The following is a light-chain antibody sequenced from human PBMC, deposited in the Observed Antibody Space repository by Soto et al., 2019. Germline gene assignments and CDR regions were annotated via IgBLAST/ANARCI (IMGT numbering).Light chain of an antibody. J-gene: IGKJ4*01. V-gene: IGKV3-20*01. CDR2: GAS. CDR3: QQYGSSFLT. Sequence: EIVLTQSPGALSLSPGERATLSSRASQSVSSSYLAWYQQKPGQAPRLLIYGASSRAVGFPDRFSGSGSGTDFTLTISRLEPEDFAVYYCQQYGSSFLTFGGGTKVEIK. CDR1: QSVSSSY.